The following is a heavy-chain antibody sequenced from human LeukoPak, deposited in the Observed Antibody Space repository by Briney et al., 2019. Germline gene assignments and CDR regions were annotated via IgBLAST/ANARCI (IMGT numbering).Heavy chain of an antibody. CDR2: INHSGST. D-gene: IGHD2-2*01. J-gene: IGHJ4*02. CDR1: GGSFSGYY. V-gene: IGHV4-34*01. Sequence: AETLSLTCAVYGGSFSGYYWSWIRQPPGKGLEWIGEINHSGSTNYNPPLKSRVTISVDTSKNQFSLKLSSVTAADTAVYYCARGAPRYCSSTSCYGGDYWGQGTLATVSS. CDR3: ARGAPRYCSSTSCYGGDY.